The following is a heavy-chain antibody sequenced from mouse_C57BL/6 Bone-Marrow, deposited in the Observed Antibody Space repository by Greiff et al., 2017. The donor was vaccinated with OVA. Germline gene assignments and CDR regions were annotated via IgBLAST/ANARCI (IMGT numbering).Heavy chain of an antibody. Sequence: EVQLQQSGAELVRPGASVKLSCTASGFNIKDDYMHWVKQRPEQGLEWIGWIDPENGDTEYASKFQGKATITADTSSNTAYLQLSSLTSEDTAVYYCTSRVTTVDPYWYFDVWGTGTTVTVSS. CDR3: TSRVTTVDPYWYFDV. D-gene: IGHD1-1*01. J-gene: IGHJ1*03. CDR1: GFNIKDDY. V-gene: IGHV14-4*01. CDR2: IDPENGDT.